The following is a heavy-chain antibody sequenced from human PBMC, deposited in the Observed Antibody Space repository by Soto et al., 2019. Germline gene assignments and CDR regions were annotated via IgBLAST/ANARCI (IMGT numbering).Heavy chain of an antibody. CDR2: INAGNGNT. Sequence: QVQLVQSGAEVKKPGASVKVSCKASGYTFTSYAMHWVRQAPGQRLEWMGWINAGNGNTKYSQKFQGRVTITRDTSASTDYMELSSLRSEDTAVYYCASSRIVVVPAALPPQSDCYYGMDVWGQGTTVTVSS. V-gene: IGHV1-3*01. D-gene: IGHD2-2*01. CDR3: ASSRIVVVPAALPPQSDCYYGMDV. CDR1: GYTFTSYA. J-gene: IGHJ6*02.